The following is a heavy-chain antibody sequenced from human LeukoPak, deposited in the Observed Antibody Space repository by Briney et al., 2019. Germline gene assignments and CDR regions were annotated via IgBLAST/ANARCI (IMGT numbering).Heavy chain of an antibody. D-gene: IGHD5-18*01. Sequence: SETLSLTCTVSGGSISSGSYYWSWIRQPAGKGLEWIGRIYTSGSTNYNPSLKSRVTISVDTSKNQFSLKLSSVTAADTAVYYCARDVDTALGYYFDHWGQGTLVTVSS. J-gene: IGHJ4*02. CDR1: GGSISSGSYY. V-gene: IGHV4-61*02. CDR3: ARDVDTALGYYFDH. CDR2: IYTSGST.